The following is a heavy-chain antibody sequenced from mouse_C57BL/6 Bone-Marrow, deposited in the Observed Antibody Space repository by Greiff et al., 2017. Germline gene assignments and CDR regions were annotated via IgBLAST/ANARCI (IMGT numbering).Heavy chain of an antibody. CDR3: ARHRGGYYLYYFDY. J-gene: IGHJ2*01. Sequence: EVKLMESGGDLVKPGGSLKLSCAASGFTFSSYGMSWFRQTPDKRLEWVATISSGGSYTYSPDSVTGRFTISRDNAKNTLYLQMSSLKSEDTAMYYCARHRGGYYLYYFDYWGQGTTLTVSS. V-gene: IGHV5-6*01. D-gene: IGHD2-3*01. CDR1: GFTFSSYG. CDR2: ISSGGSYT.